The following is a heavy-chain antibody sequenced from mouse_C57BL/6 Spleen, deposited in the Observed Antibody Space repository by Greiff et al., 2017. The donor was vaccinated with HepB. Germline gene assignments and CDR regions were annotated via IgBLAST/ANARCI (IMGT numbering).Heavy chain of an antibody. J-gene: IGHJ1*03. CDR2: IYPGDGDT. CDR1: GYAFSSSW. D-gene: IGHD2-3*01. V-gene: IGHV1-82*01. CDR3: ARADGYYVKYFDV. Sequence: VQLQQSGPELVKPGASVKISCKASGYAFSSSWMNWVKQRPGKGLEWIGRIYPGDGDTNYNGKFKGKATLTADKSSSTAYMQHSSLTSEDSAVYFCARADGYYVKYFDVWGTGTTVTVSS.